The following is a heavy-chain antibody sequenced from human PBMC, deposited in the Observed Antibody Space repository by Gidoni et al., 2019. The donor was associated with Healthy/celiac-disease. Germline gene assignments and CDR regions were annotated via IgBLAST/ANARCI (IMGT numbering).Heavy chain of an antibody. J-gene: IGHJ4*02. CDR3: ARRKDDSSGYYLVDY. CDR1: GGSISSSSYY. V-gene: IGHV4-39*07. D-gene: IGHD3-22*01. CDR2: IYYSGST. Sequence: LRESGPGLVKPSETLSLTCTVSGGSISSSSYYWGWIRQPPGKGLEWIGSIYYSGSTYYNPSLKSRVTISVDTSKNQFSLKLSSVTAADTAVYYCARRKDDSSGYYLVDYWGQGTLVTVSS.